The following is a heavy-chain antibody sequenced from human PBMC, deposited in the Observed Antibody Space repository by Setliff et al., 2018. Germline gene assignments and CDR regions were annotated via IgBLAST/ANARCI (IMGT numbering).Heavy chain of an antibody. Sequence: ESLKISCAASGFTFSSYAMSWVRQAPGKGLEWIGEINHSGSTNYNPSLKSRVTISVDTSKNQFSLKLSSVTAADTAVYYCARNDRPWRYYFDYWGQGTLVTVSS. CDR2: INHSGST. V-gene: IGHV4-34*01. D-gene: IGHD3-9*01. J-gene: IGHJ4*02. CDR1: GFTFSSYA. CDR3: ARNDRPWRYYFDY.